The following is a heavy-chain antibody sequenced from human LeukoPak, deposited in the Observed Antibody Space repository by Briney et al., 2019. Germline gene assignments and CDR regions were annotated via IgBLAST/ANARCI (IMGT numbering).Heavy chain of an antibody. CDR2: ISNSGTTI. V-gene: IGHV3-48*04. CDR3: ARGGAY. J-gene: IGHJ4*02. Sequence: GGSLRLSCAASGFTFSTYSMNWVRQAPGKGLEWVSYISNSGTTIYYADSVKGRFTISRDNAKNSLYLQMNSLRAEDTAVYYCARGGAYWGQGTLVTVSS. CDR1: GFTFSTYS.